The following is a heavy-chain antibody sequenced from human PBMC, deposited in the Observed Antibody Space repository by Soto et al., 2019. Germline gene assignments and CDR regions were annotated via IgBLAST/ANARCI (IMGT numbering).Heavy chain of an antibody. CDR1: GLTFSSYA. Sequence: EVQLLESGGGLVQPGVSLRLSCAASGLTFSSYAMSWVRQAPGKGLECVSAISGTGGSTYYADSVKGRFTISRDNSKNTLYLQMNSLRAEDTPVYYCAKGRPGRRIVVVVAATGPFDYWGQGTLVTVSS. CDR2: ISGTGGST. D-gene: IGHD2-15*01. J-gene: IGHJ4*02. V-gene: IGHV3-23*01. CDR3: AKGRPGRRIVVVVAATGPFDY.